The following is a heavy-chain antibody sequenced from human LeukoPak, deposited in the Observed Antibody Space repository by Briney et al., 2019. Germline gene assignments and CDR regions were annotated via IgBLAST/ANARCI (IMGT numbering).Heavy chain of an antibody. Sequence: SETLSLTCTVSGGSISSYYWSWIRQPPGKGLEWIGYIYYSGSTNYNPSLKSRVTISVDTSKNQFSLKLSSVTAADTAVYYCARDIVLFDYGDGWFDPWGQGTLVTVSS. CDR1: GGSISSYY. D-gene: IGHD4-17*01. CDR3: ARDIVLFDYGDGWFDP. CDR2: IYYSGST. V-gene: IGHV4-59*01. J-gene: IGHJ5*02.